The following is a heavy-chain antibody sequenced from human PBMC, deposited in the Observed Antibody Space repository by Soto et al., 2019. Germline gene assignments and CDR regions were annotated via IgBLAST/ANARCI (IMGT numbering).Heavy chain of an antibody. CDR1: GGSISSGDYY. CDR3: ARVAGTFYWYFDL. Sequence: QVQLQESGPGLVKPSQTLSLTCTVSGGSISSGDYYWSWIRQPPGKGLEWIGYIYYSGSTYYNPSLKSRGTISVDTSQNQCSLNLSSVTAADTAVYYCARVAGTFYWYFDLWGRGTLVTVSS. D-gene: IGHD3-10*01. J-gene: IGHJ2*01. V-gene: IGHV4-30-4*01. CDR2: IYYSGST.